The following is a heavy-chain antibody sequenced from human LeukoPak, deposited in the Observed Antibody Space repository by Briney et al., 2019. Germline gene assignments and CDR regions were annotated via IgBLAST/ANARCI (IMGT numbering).Heavy chain of an antibody. CDR2: IRSSGST. D-gene: IGHD3-3*01. Sequence: SEPLSLTCPVSGGSINSYYWSWIRPPPGKGREWIAYIRSSGSTEYNPSLKSRVTISLDTSKNQVSLKLNSVTAADTAVYYCARHGVDVTTIPDYSYYYMDVWGKGTTVTVSS. CDR3: ARHGVDVTTIPDYSYYYMDV. V-gene: IGHV4-4*09. J-gene: IGHJ6*03. CDR1: GGSINSYY.